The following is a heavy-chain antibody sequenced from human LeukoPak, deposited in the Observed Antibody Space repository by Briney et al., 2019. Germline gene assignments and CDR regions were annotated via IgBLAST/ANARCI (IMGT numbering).Heavy chain of an antibody. D-gene: IGHD5-24*01. V-gene: IGHV4-59*01. CDR1: GGSISSYY. CDR3: ARYLEMVTIRDFTYYFDY. J-gene: IGHJ4*02. Sequence: SETLSLTCTVSGGSISSYYWSWIRQPPGKGLEWIGYIYYSGSTNYNPSLKSRVTISVDTSKNQFSLKLSSVTAADTAVYYCARYLEMVTIRDFTYYFDYWGQGTLVTVSS. CDR2: IYYSGST.